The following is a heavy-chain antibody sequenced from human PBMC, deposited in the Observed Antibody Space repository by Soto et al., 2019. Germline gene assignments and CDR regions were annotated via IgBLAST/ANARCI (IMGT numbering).Heavy chain of an antibody. Sequence: EVQLLESWGGLVQPGGSLRLSCAASGFTFSSYAMSWVRQAPGKGLEWVSAISGSGGSTYYADSVKGRFTISRDNSKNTLYLQMNSLRAEDTAVYYCANTVDFWSGYYAYYYYGMDVWGQGTTVTVSS. D-gene: IGHD3-3*01. CDR2: ISGSGGST. CDR3: ANTVDFWSGYYAYYYYGMDV. CDR1: GFTFSSYA. J-gene: IGHJ6*02. V-gene: IGHV3-23*01.